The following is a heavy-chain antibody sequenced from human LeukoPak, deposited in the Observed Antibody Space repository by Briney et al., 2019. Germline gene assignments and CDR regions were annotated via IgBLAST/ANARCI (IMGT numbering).Heavy chain of an antibody. CDR1: GGSFSGYY. D-gene: IGHD6-19*01. CDR3: AREEATVAGTKNWFDP. J-gene: IGHJ5*02. V-gene: IGHV4-34*01. Sequence: PSETLSLTCAVYGGSFSGYYWSWIRQPPGKGLEWIGEINHSGSTNYNPSLKSRVTISVDTSKNQFSLKLSSVTAAGTAVYYCAREEATVAGTKNWFDPWGQGTLVTVSS. CDR2: INHSGST.